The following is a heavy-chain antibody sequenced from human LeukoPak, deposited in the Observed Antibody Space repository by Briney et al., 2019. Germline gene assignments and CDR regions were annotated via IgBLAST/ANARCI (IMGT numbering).Heavy chain of an antibody. CDR2: IRYDGSNK. J-gene: IGHJ6*03. Sequence: GGSLRLSCAASGFTFSSYGMHWVRQAPGKGLDWVAFIRYDGSNKYYADSVKGRFTISRDNSKNTLYLQMNSLRAEDTAVYYCAKDKGVVPAAVYYMDVWGKGTTVTVSS. D-gene: IGHD2-2*01. V-gene: IGHV3-30*02. CDR1: GFTFSSYG. CDR3: AKDKGVVPAAVYYMDV.